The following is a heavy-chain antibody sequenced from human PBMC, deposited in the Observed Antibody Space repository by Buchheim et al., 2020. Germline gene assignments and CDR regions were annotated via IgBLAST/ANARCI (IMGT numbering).Heavy chain of an antibody. CDR2: IWFDGSNT. V-gene: IGHV3-33*03. J-gene: IGHJ4*02. CDR1: GFTFSTHA. CDR3: ASAGTTAPFDY. D-gene: IGHD1-7*01. Sequence: QVQLVESGGGAVQPGRSLRLSCAASGFTFSTHAMHWVRQAPGKGLEWVTMIWFDGSNTHYAESVRGRFSISRDNSKNTLYLQMNSLEVDDTAVYYCASAGTTAPFDYWGQGTL.